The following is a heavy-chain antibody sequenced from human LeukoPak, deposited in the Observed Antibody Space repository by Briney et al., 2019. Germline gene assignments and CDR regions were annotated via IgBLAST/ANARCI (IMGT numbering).Heavy chain of an antibody. J-gene: IGHJ4*02. CDR1: GFTFNTFA. V-gene: IGHV3-23*01. D-gene: IGHD1-26*01. CDR3: AKRLGLVTTWHYFDS. CDR2: ISGNAGTT. Sequence: GGSLRPSCAASGFTFNTFAMNWVRQAPGKGLEWVSVISGNAGTTYYADSVKGRFTISRDNSKNTLYLEMNSLRAEDTAVYYCAKRLGLVTTWHYFDSWGQGTLVTVSS.